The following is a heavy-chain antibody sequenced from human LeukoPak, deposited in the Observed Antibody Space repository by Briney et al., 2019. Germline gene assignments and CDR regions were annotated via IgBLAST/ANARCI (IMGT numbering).Heavy chain of an antibody. V-gene: IGHV4-39*07. CDR3: ARGPNTSGNYRAFDI. J-gene: IGHJ3*02. CDR2: IYYNGDT. Sequence: PSETLSLTCTVSGGSISSSLYYWAWIRQPPGKGLEWIGSIYYNGDTYYNPSLKSRVTISFDTSESQVSLHLSSVTAADTAIYYRARGPNTSGNYRAFDIWGQGTMVTVSS. D-gene: IGHD1-26*01. CDR1: GGSISSSLYY.